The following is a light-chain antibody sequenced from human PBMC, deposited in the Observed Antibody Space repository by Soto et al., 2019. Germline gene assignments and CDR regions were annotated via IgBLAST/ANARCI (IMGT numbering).Light chain of an antibody. V-gene: IGKV3-20*01. Sequence: EIVSTQSPGTLSLSPGERATLSCRASQSVSSSYLAWYQQKPGQAPGLLIYGASSRATGIPDRFSGSGSGTAFTLTISRLEHEDFAVYYCQHYSSSTWTFGQGTKVEIK. J-gene: IGKJ1*01. CDR3: QHYSSSTWT. CDR1: QSVSSSY. CDR2: GAS.